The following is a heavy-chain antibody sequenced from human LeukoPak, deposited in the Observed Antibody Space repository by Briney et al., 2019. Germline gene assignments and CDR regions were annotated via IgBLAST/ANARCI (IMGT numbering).Heavy chain of an antibody. V-gene: IGHV4-38-2*02. CDR2: INHSGST. D-gene: IGHD3-10*01. J-gene: IGHJ3*02. CDR1: GYSIRSDFY. CDR3: ARVSAGLDAFDI. Sequence: SETLSLTCTVSGYSIRSDFYWAWIRQPPGKGLEWIGEINHSGSTNYNPSLKSRVTISVDTSKNQFSLKLSSVTAADTAVYYCARVSAGLDAFDIWGQGTMVTVSS.